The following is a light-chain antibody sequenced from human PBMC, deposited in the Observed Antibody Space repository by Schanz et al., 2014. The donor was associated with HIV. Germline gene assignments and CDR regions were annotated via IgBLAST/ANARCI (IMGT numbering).Light chain of an antibody. Sequence: EIVLTQSPATLSLSPGERATLSCRASQRISSYLAWYQQKPGQAPRLLIYSASTRATGIPARFSGSGSGTEFTLTISSLQSEDFAVYYCQQRSNWPVTFGQGTRLEIK. V-gene: IGKV3-11*01. CDR2: SAS. J-gene: IGKJ5*01. CDR1: QRISSY. CDR3: QQRSNWPVT.